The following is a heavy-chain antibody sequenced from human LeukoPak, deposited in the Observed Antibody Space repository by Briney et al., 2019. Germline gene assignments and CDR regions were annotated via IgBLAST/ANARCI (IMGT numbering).Heavy chain of an antibody. V-gene: IGHV3-30*02. CDR3: AKDPRVYRRAAGPTYFDY. D-gene: IGHD6-13*01. J-gene: IGHJ4*02. CDR1: GFTFSSYG. Sequence: GGSLRLSCAASGFTFSSYGMHWVRQAPGKGLEWVAFIRYDGSNKYYADSVKGRFTISRDNSKNTLYLQMNSLRAEDTAVYYCAKDPRVYRRAAGPTYFDYWGQGTLVTVSS. CDR2: IRYDGSNK.